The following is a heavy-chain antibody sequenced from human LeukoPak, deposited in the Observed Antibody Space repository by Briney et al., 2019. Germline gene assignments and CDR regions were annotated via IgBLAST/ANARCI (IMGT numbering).Heavy chain of an antibody. Sequence: GGALRLSCTASGFTFRRYSFNWVRQAPGKGLEWVSTISNGSGYIYYADSVWGRFTISRDNAEGSLYLQMDSLRAEDTAVYYCSRDLSLRAPQGFDYWGRGTLVTVSS. CDR2: ISNGSGYI. J-gene: IGHJ4*02. V-gene: IGHV3-21*01. CDR1: GFTFRRYS. D-gene: IGHD1-26*01. CDR3: SRDLSLRAPQGFDY.